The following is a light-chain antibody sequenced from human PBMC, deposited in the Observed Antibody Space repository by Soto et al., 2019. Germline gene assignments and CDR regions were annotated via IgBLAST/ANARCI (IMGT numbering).Light chain of an antibody. CDR1: QSVSSSY. V-gene: IGKV3-20*01. Sequence: EIVLTQSPGTLSLSPGERATLSCRASQSVSSSYLAWYQQRPGQAPRLLIYGASSRATGIPDRFSGSGSGTDFTLTISRLEPEDFAVYYCQQYGSAPTCGQGTKV. CDR3: QQYGSAPT. J-gene: IGKJ1*01. CDR2: GAS.